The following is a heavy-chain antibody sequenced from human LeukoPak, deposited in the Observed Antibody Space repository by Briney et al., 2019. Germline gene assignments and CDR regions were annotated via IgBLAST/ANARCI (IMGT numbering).Heavy chain of an antibody. J-gene: IGHJ3*02. V-gene: IGHV4-39*07. Sequence: PSETLSLTCTVSGGSISSSSYYWGWIRQPPGTGLEWIGSIYYSGSTYYNPSLKSRVTMSVDTSKNQFSLKLSSVTAADTAVYYCARSITMVRGVIITDAFDIWGQGTMVTVSS. CDR3: ARSITMVRGVIITDAFDI. CDR1: GGSISSSSYY. D-gene: IGHD3-10*01. CDR2: IYYSGST.